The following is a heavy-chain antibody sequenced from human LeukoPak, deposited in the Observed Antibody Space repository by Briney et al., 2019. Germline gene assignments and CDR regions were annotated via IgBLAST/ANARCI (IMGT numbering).Heavy chain of an antibody. V-gene: IGHV1-69*04. J-gene: IGHJ4*02. CDR2: IIPILGIA. Sequence: GASVKVSCKASGGTFSSYAISWVRQAPGQGLEWMGRIIPILGIANYAQKFQGRVTITADKSTSTAYMELSSLRSEDTAVYYCARNPNEGDPDYYDFWSGYYSDYWGQGTLVTVSS. CDR3: ARNPNEGDPDYYDFWSGYYSDY. CDR1: GGTFSSYA. D-gene: IGHD3-3*01.